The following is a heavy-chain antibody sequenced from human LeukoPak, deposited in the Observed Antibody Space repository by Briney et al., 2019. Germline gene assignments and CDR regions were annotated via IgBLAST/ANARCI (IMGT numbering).Heavy chain of an antibody. CDR1: GYTFTDYY. CDR3: ARGYSSGWYPYYFDY. D-gene: IGHD6-19*01. J-gene: IGHJ4*02. Sequence: GASVKVSCKASGYTFTDYYMHWVRQAPGQGLEWMGWINPNSGGTNYAQKFQGRVTMTRNTSISTAYMELSSLRSEDTAVYYCARGYSSGWYPYYFDYWGQGTLVTVSS. V-gene: IGHV1-2*02. CDR2: INPNSGGT.